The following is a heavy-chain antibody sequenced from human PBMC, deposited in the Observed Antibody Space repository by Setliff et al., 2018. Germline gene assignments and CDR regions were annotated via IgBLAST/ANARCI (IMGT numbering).Heavy chain of an antibody. CDR2: ISGNRYYI. CDR3: VAGRMWLPVGDY. Sequence: WGSLRLSCAASGYTFSSYWMSWVRQAPGKGLEWVSAISGNRYYINYVDSVKGRSTVSRDNDRNSVSLQMNSLRAEDTGVYYCVAGRMWLPVGDYWGQGALVTVSS. V-gene: IGHV3-21*01. J-gene: IGHJ4*02. D-gene: IGHD6-19*01. CDR1: GYTFSSYW.